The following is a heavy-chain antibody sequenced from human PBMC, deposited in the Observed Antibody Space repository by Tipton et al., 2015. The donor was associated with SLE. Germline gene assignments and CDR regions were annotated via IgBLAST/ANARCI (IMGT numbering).Heavy chain of an antibody. J-gene: IGHJ6*03. CDR1: GALISSLVNY. CDR3: ARGFRLQGFSNYMDV. Sequence: TLSLTCTVSGALISSLVNYWTWIRQPPGKGLEGIGDISSSGNTRYSPYLRSRLTISVDTSMNYFSLTLSSVTAADTAVYYCARGFRLQGFSNYMDVWGKGTTVTVSS. D-gene: IGHD4-11*01. CDR2: ISSSGNT. V-gene: IGHV4-31*03.